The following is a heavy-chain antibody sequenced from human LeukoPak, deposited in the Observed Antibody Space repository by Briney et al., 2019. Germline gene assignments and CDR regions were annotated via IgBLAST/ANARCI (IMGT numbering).Heavy chain of an antibody. CDR1: GFTFSSYS. D-gene: IGHD6-19*01. CDR3: AKGSSGWYGELCDY. V-gene: IGHV3-21*04. J-gene: IGHJ4*02. CDR2: ISSSSSCI. Sequence: GGSLRLSCAASGFTFSSYSMNWVRQAPGKGLEWVSSISSSSSCIYYADSVKGRFTISRDNSKNTLYLQMNSLRAEDTAVYYCAKGSSGWYGELCDYWGQGTLVTVSS.